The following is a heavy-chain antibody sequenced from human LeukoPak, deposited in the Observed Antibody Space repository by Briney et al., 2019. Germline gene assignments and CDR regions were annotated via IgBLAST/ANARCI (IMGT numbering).Heavy chain of an antibody. J-gene: IGHJ6*03. Sequence: PSQTLSLTCTVSGGSISSYYWSWIRQPPGKGPEWIGYIYYSWSTNYNPSLKSRVTISVDTSKNQFSLKLSSVTAADTAVYYCARSRKGAIAVAGISTPYYYYYIDVWGKGTTVTVSS. CDR2: IYYSWST. CDR3: ARSRKGAIAVAGISTPYYYYYIDV. CDR1: GGSISSYY. V-gene: IGHV4-59*01. D-gene: IGHD6-19*01.